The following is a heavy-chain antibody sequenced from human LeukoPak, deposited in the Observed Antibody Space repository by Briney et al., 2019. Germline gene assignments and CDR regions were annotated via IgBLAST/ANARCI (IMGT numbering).Heavy chain of an antibody. D-gene: IGHD3-3*01. J-gene: IGHJ4*02. Sequence: VGSLRLSCAASRFTFSSDAISSVRRAPGKGGEGGSAISGTGRSTYHADSVKGRFTISRDNAKTSLYLQMNSLRAEDTAVYYCARPLRESAYFYFDYWGQGTLVTVSS. CDR3: ARPLRESAYFYFDY. CDR2: ISGTGRST. V-gene: IGHV3-23*01. CDR1: RFTFSSDA.